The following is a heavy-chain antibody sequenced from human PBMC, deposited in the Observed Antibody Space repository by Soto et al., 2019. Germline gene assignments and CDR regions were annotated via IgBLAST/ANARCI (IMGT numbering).Heavy chain of an antibody. D-gene: IGHD3-10*02. CDR2: ISGSGSSR. CDR3: VIDRAGGSIRCYSTVSAFLLNRSSDL. V-gene: IGHV3-23*01. Sequence: TKGKGLEWVSAISGSGSSRYYADSAKGRFTISRDNSKNTLYLQMNSLRAEDTAVYYCVIDRAGGSIRCYSTVSAFLLNRSSDL. J-gene: IGHJ2*01.